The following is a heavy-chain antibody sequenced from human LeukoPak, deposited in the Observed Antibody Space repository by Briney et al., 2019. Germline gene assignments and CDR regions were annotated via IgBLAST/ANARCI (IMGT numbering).Heavy chain of an antibody. CDR3: ARDLVCTMNCKDS. CDR1: GYTFTSYD. J-gene: IGHJ4*02. Sequence: ASVKVSCKASGYTFTSYDINWVRQATGQGLEWMGWMNPNSGNTGYAQKFHGRVTMTRNTSISTAYMELSSLTSEDTAVYFCARDLVCTMNCKDSWGQGTLVTVSS. V-gene: IGHV1-8*01. CDR2: MNPNSGNT. D-gene: IGHD3/OR15-3a*01.